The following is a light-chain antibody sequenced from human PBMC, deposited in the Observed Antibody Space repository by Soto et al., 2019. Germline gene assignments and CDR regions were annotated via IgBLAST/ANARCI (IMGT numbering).Light chain of an antibody. CDR2: DVS. V-gene: IGLV2-14*01. CDR3: SSYTGSTTLHYV. CDR1: SSDVGGYNY. Sequence: QSVLTQPASVSGSPGQSITISRTGTSSDVGGYNYVSWYQQHPGKAPKLLIYDVSNRPSGASNRFSGSKSGNTASLTISGLQAEDEADYHCSSYTGSTTLHYVFGTGTKVTVL. J-gene: IGLJ1*01.